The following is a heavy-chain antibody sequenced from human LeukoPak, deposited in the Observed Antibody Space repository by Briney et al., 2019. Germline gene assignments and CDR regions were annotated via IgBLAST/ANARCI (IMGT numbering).Heavy chain of an antibody. V-gene: IGHV4-39*01. D-gene: IGHD5-18*01. J-gene: IGHJ3*02. CDR3: ATGRISLDTAMVTHQGYNAFDI. CDR2: VYYSGST. Sequence: PSETLSLTCTVSGGSISTDAYYWAWIRQPPGKGLARIGSVYYSGSTYYNPSLKSRVTISVDTSKNQFSLKLSSVTAADTAVYYCATGRISLDTAMVTHQGYNAFDIWGQGTMVTVSS. CDR1: GGSISTDAYY.